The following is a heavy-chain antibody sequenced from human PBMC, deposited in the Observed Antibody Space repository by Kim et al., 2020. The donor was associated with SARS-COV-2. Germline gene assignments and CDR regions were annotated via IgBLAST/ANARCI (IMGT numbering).Heavy chain of an antibody. CDR3: TNRVGH. D-gene: IGHD1-26*01. CDR2: ILGGGGRT. Sequence: GGSLRLSCAASGFTFSDYAMNWVRQAPGKGLEWVSAILGGGGRTYYADSVKGRFTISRDNSKNTLYLQMNSLRAEDTALYYCTNRVGHWGQGTLVAVSS. CDR1: GFTFSDYA. V-gene: IGHV3-23*01. J-gene: IGHJ4*02.